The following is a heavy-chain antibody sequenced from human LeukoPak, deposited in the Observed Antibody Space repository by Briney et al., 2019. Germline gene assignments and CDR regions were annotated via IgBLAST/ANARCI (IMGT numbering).Heavy chain of an antibody. D-gene: IGHD6-6*01. J-gene: IGHJ4*02. V-gene: IGHV4-34*01. CDR1: GGSFSYY. Sequence: SETLSLTCAVYGGSFSYYWSWIRQPPGTGLEWIGEINHRGSTNYNPSLKSRVTISVDTSNNQFSLNLRFVTAADTAVYYCARAPLWTISARPFDQWGQGTLVTVSS. CDR3: ARAPLWTISARPFDQ. CDR2: INHRGST.